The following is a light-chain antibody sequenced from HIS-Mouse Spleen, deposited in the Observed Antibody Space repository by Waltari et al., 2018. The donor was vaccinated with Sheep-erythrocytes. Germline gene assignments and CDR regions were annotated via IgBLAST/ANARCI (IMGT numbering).Light chain of an antibody. V-gene: IGKV1-39*01. CDR2: AAS. CDR1: ESISSY. Sequence: IQMAPSPSSLSASVGDRDTISCRASESISSYLNWYQQKPGKAPKLLIYAASSLQSGVPSRFSGSGSGTDFTLTISSLQPEDFATYYCQQSYSTPPLTFGGGTKVEIK. J-gene: IGKJ4*01. CDR3: QQSYSTPPLT.